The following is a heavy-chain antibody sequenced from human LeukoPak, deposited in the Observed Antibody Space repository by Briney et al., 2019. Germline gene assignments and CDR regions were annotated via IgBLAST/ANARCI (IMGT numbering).Heavy chain of an antibody. V-gene: IGHV1-8*01. Sequence: ASVKVSCKASGYTFTSYDITWVRQATGQGLEWMGWMNPNCGNTGYAQKFPGRVTMTSNTSISTAYMELNSLRSEDTAVYYCARGVRLRRTKYYYYYYMDVWGKGTTVTVSS. D-gene: IGHD5-18*01. CDR3: ARGVRLRRTKYYYYYYMDV. CDR2: MNPNCGNT. J-gene: IGHJ6*03. CDR1: GYTFTSYD.